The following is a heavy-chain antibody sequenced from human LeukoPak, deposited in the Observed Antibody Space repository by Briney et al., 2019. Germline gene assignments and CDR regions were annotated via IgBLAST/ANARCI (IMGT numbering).Heavy chain of an antibody. Sequence: KPSETLSLTCTVSGGSISSYYWSWIRQPPGRGLEWIGYIYYSGSTNYNPSLKSRVTISVDTSKNQFSLKLSSVTAADTAVYYCARLKEYYYYMDVWGKGTTVTISS. J-gene: IGHJ6*03. CDR3: ARLKEYYYYMDV. CDR1: GGSISSYY. V-gene: IGHV4-59*08. CDR2: IYYSGST.